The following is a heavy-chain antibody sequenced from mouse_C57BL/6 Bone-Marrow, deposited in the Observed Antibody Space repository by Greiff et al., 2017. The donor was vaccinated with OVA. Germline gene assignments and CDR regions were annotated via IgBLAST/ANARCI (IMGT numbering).Heavy chain of an antibody. D-gene: IGHD2-4*01. V-gene: IGHV5-4*01. Sequence: EVKLMESGGGLVKPGGSLKLSCAASGFTFSSYAMSWVRQTPEKRLEWVATLSDGGSYTYYPDNVKGRFTISRDNAKNNLYLQMSHLKSEDTAMYYCAREGLRRIHYAMDYWGQGTSVTVSS. CDR2: LSDGGSYT. CDR3: AREGLRRIHYAMDY. J-gene: IGHJ4*01. CDR1: GFTFSSYA.